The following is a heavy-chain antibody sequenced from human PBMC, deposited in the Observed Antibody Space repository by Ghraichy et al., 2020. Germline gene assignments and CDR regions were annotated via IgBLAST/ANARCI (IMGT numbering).Heavy chain of an antibody. CDR3: AKGRPSTNYGTNWFDP. Sequence: SLNISCAASGFTFDDYAMHWVRQAPGKGLEWVSGISWNSGSIGYADSVRGRFTISRDNAKNSLYLQMNSLRAEDTALYYCAKGRPSTNYGTNWFDPWGQGTLVTVSS. J-gene: IGHJ5*02. CDR2: ISWNSGSI. V-gene: IGHV3-9*01. CDR1: GFTFDDYA. D-gene: IGHD4/OR15-4a*01.